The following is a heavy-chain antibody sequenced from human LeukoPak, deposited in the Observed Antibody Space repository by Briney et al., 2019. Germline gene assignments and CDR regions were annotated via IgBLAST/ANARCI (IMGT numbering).Heavy chain of an antibody. CDR2: IYTSGST. CDR3: ARHGPRQTTVTTFWFDP. J-gene: IGHJ5*02. D-gene: IGHD4-11*01. V-gene: IGHV4-4*09. CDR1: GGSISSYY. Sequence: PSETLSLTCTVSGGSISSYYWSWIRQPPGKGLEWIGYIYTSGSTNYNPSLKSRVTISVDTSKNQFSLKLSSVPAADTAVYYCARHGPRQTTVTTFWFDPWGQGTLVTVSS.